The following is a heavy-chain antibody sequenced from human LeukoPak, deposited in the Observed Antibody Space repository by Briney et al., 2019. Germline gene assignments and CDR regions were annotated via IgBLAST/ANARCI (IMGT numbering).Heavy chain of an antibody. D-gene: IGHD1-7*01. J-gene: IGHJ4*02. V-gene: IGHV4-39*07. CDR2: IYYSGST. CDR1: GGSISSSSYY. Sequence: SETLSLTCTVSGGSISSSSYYWGWIRQPPGKGLEWIGSIYYSGSTYYNPSLKSRVTISVDTSKNQFSLKLSSVTAADTAVYYCARSEAHIPRSNWNYGLGEYYFDYWGQGTLVTVSS. CDR3: ARSEAHIPRSNWNYGLGEYYFDY.